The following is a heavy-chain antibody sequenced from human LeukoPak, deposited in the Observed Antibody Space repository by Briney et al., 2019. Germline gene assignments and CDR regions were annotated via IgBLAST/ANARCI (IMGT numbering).Heavy chain of an antibody. J-gene: IGHJ5*02. CDR3: ASLYGSGPNWFDP. D-gene: IGHD3-10*01. V-gene: IGHV3-48*01. CDR2: ISSSSATI. Sequence: GGSLRLSCAASGFTFSSYGMSWVRQAPGKGLEWVSYISSSSATIYYADSVKGRFTISRDNAKNSLYLHMNSLRAEDTAVYYCASLYGSGPNWFDPWGQGTLVTVSS. CDR1: GFTFSSYG.